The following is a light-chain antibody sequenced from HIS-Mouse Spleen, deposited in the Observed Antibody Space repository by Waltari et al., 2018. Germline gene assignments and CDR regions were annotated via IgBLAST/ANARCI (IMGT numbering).Light chain of an antibody. CDR3: SSYTSSSTEV. V-gene: IGLV2-14*03. CDR1: SSDVVGHND. CDR2: DVS. J-gene: IGLJ2*01. Sequence: QSARTQPASESGPPGQSITISCTGTSSDVVGHNDASWYQQHPGNAPKLMIYDVSNRPSGVSNRFSGSKSGNTASLTISGLQAEDEADYYCSSYTSSSTEVFGGGTKLTVL.